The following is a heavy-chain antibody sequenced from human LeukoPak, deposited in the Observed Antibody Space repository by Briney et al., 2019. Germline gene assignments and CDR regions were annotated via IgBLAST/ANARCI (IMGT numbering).Heavy chain of an antibody. Sequence: RTGGSLRLSCAASGFTFSNAWMSWVRQAPGKGLEWVGRIKSKTDGGTTDYAAPVKGRFTISRDDSKNTLYLQMNSLKTEDTAVYYCTTRTEAPRYYYYMDVWGKGTTVTVSS. J-gene: IGHJ6*03. D-gene: IGHD1-14*01. CDR1: GFTFSNAW. CDR2: IKSKTDGGTT. V-gene: IGHV3-15*01. CDR3: TTRTEAPRYYYYMDV.